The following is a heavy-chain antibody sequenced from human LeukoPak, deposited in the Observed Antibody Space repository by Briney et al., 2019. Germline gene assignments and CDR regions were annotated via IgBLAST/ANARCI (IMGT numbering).Heavy chain of an antibody. CDR2: IYTSGST. CDR3: ATYTTTTGGLDY. D-gene: IGHD2-8*02. Sequence: SETLFLTCTVSGGSISNYYWTWIRQPAGRGLEWIGHIYTSGSTNYNPSLKSRVTMSVDTSKNQFSLNLASVTAADAAVYYCATYTTTTGGLDYWGQGTLVTVSS. J-gene: IGHJ4*02. V-gene: IGHV4-4*07. CDR1: GGSISNYY.